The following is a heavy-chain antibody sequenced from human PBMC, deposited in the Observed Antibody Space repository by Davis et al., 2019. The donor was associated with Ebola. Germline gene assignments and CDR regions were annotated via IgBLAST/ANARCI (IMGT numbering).Heavy chain of an antibody. CDR2: LRYDGSNK. V-gene: IGHV3-30*02. D-gene: IGHD1-26*01. J-gene: IGHJ6*02. CDR3: AKDLISVGATMVWGYYYGMDV. Sequence: PGGPLRLSCAASGFTFSSYGMHWVRQAPGKGLEWVAFLRYDGSNKYYADSVKGRFTISRDNSKNTLYLQMNSLRAEDTAVYYCAKDLISVGATMVWGYYYGMDVWGQGTTVTVSS. CDR1: GFTFSSYG.